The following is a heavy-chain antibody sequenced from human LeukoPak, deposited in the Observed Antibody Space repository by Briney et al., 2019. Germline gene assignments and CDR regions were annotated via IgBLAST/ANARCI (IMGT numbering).Heavy chain of an antibody. CDR1: GYTFTTYN. CDR2: INAANGNT. Sequence: ASVKVSCKASGYTFTTYNVHWVRQAPGQRLEWMGWINAANGNTKSSQKFQGRVTITRDTSATTAYMELSSLRSEDTAAYYCARGGTFDYWGQGTLVTVSS. V-gene: IGHV1-3*01. CDR3: ARGGTFDY. J-gene: IGHJ4*02.